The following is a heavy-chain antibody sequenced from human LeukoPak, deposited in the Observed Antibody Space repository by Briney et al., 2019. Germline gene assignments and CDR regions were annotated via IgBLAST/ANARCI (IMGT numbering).Heavy chain of an antibody. V-gene: IGHV3-21*01. CDR2: ISSSSSYI. CDR3: ASDYYDSSGYYYVLSYFDS. J-gene: IGHJ4*02. CDR1: GFTFSSYS. D-gene: IGHD3-22*01. Sequence: GGSVRLSCAASGFTFSSYSMNWVRQAPGKGLEWVSSISSSSSYIYYADSVKGRFTISRDNAKNSLYLQMNSPRAEDTAVYYCASDYYDSSGYYYVLSYFDSWGQGTLVTVSS.